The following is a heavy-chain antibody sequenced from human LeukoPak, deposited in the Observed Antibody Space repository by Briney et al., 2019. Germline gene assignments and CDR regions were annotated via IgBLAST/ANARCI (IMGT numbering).Heavy chain of an antibody. CDR3: ASQTSGYSGYSSHY. D-gene: IGHD5-12*01. CDR1: GFTFSSYA. J-gene: IGHJ4*02. Sequence: PGGSLRLSCAASGFTFSSYAMSWVRQAPGKGLDWVSAISASGGSTSYADSVKGRFTISRDNSKNTLYLQMNSLRAVDTAVYYCASQTSGYSGYSSHYWGQGTPVTVSS. V-gene: IGHV3-23*01. CDR2: ISASGGST.